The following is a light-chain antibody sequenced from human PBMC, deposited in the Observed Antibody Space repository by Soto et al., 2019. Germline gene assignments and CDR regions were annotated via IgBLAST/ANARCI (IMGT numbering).Light chain of an antibody. CDR3: SSYTSSSIDYV. Sequence: QSALTQPASVSGSPGQSITISCTGTSSDVGGYNYASWYQQHPGKAPKLMIYEVSNRPSGVSNRFSGSKSGSTASLTISGLQAEDEADYYCSSYTSSSIDYVFGTGTKLTVL. CDR1: SSDVGGYNY. V-gene: IGLV2-14*01. J-gene: IGLJ1*01. CDR2: EVS.